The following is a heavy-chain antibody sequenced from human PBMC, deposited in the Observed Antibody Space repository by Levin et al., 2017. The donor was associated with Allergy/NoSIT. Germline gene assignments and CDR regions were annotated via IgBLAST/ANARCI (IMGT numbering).Heavy chain of an antibody. CDR1: GFTFSSYA. CDR3: ARDPDYVYAFDI. D-gene: IGHD3-10*02. CDR2: ISYDGSNK. Sequence: GESLKISCAASGFTFSSYAMHWVRQAPGKGLEWVAVISYDGSNKYYADSVKGRFTISRDNSKNTLYLQMNSLRAEDTAVYYCARDPDYVYAFDIWGQGTMVTVSS. J-gene: IGHJ3*02. V-gene: IGHV3-30-3*01.